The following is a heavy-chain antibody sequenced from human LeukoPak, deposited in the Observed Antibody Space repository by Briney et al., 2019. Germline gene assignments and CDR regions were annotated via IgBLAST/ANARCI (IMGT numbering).Heavy chain of an antibody. J-gene: IGHJ3*02. Sequence: GSVRLSCAASGFTFSRYFMSWVRQTPGKGLEWIGSIYQSVSTYYNPSLKSRVTISVDTSKNQFSLKLSSVTAADTAVYYCARNKSTVTTSRHDAFDIWGQGTMVTVSS. D-gene: IGHD4-17*01. CDR2: IYQSVST. CDR3: ARNKSTVTTSRHDAFDI. V-gene: IGHV4-38-2*01. CDR1: GFTFSRYF.